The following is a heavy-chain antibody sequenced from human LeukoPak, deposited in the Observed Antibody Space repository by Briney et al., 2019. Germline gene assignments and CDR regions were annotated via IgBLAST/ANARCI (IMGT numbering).Heavy chain of an antibody. J-gene: IGHJ4*02. Sequence: SETLSLTCAVYGGSFSGYYWSWIRQPPGKGLEWIGEINHSGSTNYNPSLKSRVTISVDTSKNQFSLKLSSVTAADTAVYYCARVPDLGYWGQGTLVTVSS. CDR3: ARVPDLGY. CDR1: GGSFSGYY. V-gene: IGHV4-34*01. CDR2: INHSGST.